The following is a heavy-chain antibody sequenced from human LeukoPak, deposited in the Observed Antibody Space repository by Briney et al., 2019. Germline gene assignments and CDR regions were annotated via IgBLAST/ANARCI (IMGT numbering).Heavy chain of an antibody. CDR3: ARDRVTVTTYAYYYYGMDV. J-gene: IGHJ6*02. CDR1: GGSISSYY. CDR2: IYTSGST. Sequence: PSETLSLTCTVSGGSISSYYWSWIRQPAGKGLEWIGRIYTSGSTNYNPSLKSRVTMSVDTSKNQFSLRLSSVTAADTAVYYCARDRVTVTTYAYYYYGMDVWGQGTTDTVSS. D-gene: IGHD4-17*01. V-gene: IGHV4-4*07.